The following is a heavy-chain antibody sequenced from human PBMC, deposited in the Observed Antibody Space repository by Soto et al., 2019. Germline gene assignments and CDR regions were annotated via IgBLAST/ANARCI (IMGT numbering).Heavy chain of an antibody. CDR1: GGSRISYY. D-gene: IGHD3-16*01. CDR3: ARLGAYSQALDS. J-gene: IGHJ4*02. CDR2: IYYAGST. V-gene: IGHV4-59*08. Sequence: PSETLSLXCTVSGGSRISYYWSWIRQPPGRGLEWIGFIYYAGSTKYNPSLNSRVTISVDTSKNQVSLKLTSVTAADTAVYYCARLGAYSQALDSWGRGTLVNVSS.